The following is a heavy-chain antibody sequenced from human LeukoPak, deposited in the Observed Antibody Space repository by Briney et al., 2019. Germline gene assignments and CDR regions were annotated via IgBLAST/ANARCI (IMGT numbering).Heavy chain of an antibody. J-gene: IGHJ4*02. CDR1: GVTLSSYA. Sequence: AGGSLRLSCAASGVTLSSYAMSWARQAPGKGLEWVSGISSSGSGGNTYYADSVKGRFTISRDSSKNTLFLHMNSLRAEDTAVYYCAKVITIFGVDFDYWAREPWSPSPQ. CDR2: ISSSGSGGNT. CDR3: AKVITIFGVDFDY. D-gene: IGHD3-3*01. V-gene: IGHV3-23*01.